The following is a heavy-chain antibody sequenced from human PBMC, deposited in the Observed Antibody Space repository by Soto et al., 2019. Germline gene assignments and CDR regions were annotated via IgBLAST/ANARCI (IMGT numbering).Heavy chain of an antibody. J-gene: IGHJ6*02. D-gene: IGHD5-18*01. CDR2: ISAYNGNT. CDR1: GYTFTSYG. Sequence: ASVKVSCKAPGYTFTSYGISWVRQAPGQGLEWMGWISAYNGNTNYAQKLQGRVTMTTDTSTSTAYVELRSLRSDDTAVYYCARVTNRGYSYGSYYYGMDVWGQGTTVTVSS. V-gene: IGHV1-18*01. CDR3: ARVTNRGYSYGSYYYGMDV.